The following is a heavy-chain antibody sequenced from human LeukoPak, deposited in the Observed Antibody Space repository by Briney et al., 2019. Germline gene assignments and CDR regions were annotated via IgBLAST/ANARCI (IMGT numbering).Heavy chain of an antibody. CDR3: AKRPSDYGDYVTYFDY. CDR2: ISDDGRNK. CDR1: GFSFISYG. D-gene: IGHD4-17*01. Sequence: PGGSLRLSCAASGFSFISYGMHWVRQAPGKGLELVGAISDDGRNKKYADSVKGRFTISRDNSKDTLYLQMNSLRDEDTAVYYCAKRPSDYGDYVTYFDYWGQGTLVTVSS. J-gene: IGHJ4*02. V-gene: IGHV3-30*18.